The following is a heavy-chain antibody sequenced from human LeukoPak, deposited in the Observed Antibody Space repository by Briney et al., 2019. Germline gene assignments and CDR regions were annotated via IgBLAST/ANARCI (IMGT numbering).Heavy chain of an antibody. D-gene: IGHD5-12*01. CDR1: GGSFSGYY. CDR2: INHSGST. J-gene: IGHJ4*02. CDR3: ARGLYSGYDYY. Sequence: PSETLSLTCAVYGGSFSGYYWSWIRQPPGKGLEWIGEINHSGSTNYNPSLKSRVTRSVDTSKNQFSLKLSSVTAADTAVYYCARGLYSGYDYYWGQGTLVTVSS. V-gene: IGHV4-34*01.